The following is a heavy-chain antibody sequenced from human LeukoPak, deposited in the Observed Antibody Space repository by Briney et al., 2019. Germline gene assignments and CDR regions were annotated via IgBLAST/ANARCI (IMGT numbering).Heavy chain of an antibody. J-gene: IGHJ4*02. CDR1: GFAFSGSA. V-gene: IGHV3-73*01. D-gene: IGHD3-22*01. Sequence: GSLRLSCAASGFAFSGSAMHWVRQASGKGLEWVGRIRSKANSYATAYAASVKGRFTISRDDSKNTAYLQMNSLKTEDTAVYYCTRYDYYDSSGVWGQGTLVTVSS. CDR3: TRYDYYDSSGV. CDR2: IRSKANSYAT.